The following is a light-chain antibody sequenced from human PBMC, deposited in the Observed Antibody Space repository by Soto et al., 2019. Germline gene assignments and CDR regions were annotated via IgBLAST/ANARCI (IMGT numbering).Light chain of an antibody. J-gene: IGKJ4*01. CDR1: QSVSSY. V-gene: IGKV3-11*01. Sequence: EIVLTQSPATLSLSPGERATLSCRASQSVSSYLAWYQQKPGQAPRLLIYDASNRATGIPARFSGSGSGTDFTLTISSLEPEDFAVYYCQQRSNWQKLTFGGGTNVEIK. CDR2: DAS. CDR3: QQRSNWQKLT.